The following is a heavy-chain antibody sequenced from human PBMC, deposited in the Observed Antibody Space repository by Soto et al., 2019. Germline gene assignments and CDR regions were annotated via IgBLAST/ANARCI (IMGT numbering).Heavy chain of an antibody. D-gene: IGHD4-17*01. CDR1: GGSISSGGYY. CDR3: ARELPTVVTRGDAFDI. CDR2: IYYSGST. J-gene: IGHJ3*02. Sequence: QVQLQESGPGLVKPSQTLSLTCTVSGGSISSGGYYWSWIRQHPGKGLEWIGYIYYSGSTYYNPSLKSRVNISVDTSKNQFSLKLSSVTAADTAVYYCARELPTVVTRGDAFDIWGQGTMVTVSS. V-gene: IGHV4-31*03.